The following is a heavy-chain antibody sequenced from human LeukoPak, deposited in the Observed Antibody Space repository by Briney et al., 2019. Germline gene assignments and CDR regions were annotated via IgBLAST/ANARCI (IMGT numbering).Heavy chain of an antibody. Sequence: SQTLSLTCAISGDSVSSNSAAWNWIRQPPSRGLEWLGRTYYRSKWYNDYAVSVKGRITISADTSKNQFPLQLNSVTPEDTAVYYCARSISGLGDWGQGTLVTVSS. CDR2: TYYRSKWYN. CDR3: ARSISGLGD. CDR1: GDSVSSNSAA. D-gene: IGHD3-3*01. V-gene: IGHV6-1*01. J-gene: IGHJ4*02.